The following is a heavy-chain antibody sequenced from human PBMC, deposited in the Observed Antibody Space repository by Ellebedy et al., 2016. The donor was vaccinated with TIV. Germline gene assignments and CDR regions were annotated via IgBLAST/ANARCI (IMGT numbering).Heavy chain of an antibody. Sequence: GESLKISXKGSGFSLTSYGIGWVRQMPGKGLEWMGIIYPGDADTRYSPSFQGQVTISVDKSISTAYLQWSSLKASDTTISYCARLGARAVMAARPSYFDYWGQGTLVTVSS. CDR3: ARLGARAVMAARPSYFDY. D-gene: IGHD6-6*01. V-gene: IGHV5-51*01. CDR2: IYPGDADT. J-gene: IGHJ4*02. CDR1: GFSLTSYG.